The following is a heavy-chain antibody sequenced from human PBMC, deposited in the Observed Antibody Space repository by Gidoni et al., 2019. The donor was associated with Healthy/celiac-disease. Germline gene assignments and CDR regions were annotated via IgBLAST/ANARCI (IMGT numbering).Heavy chain of an antibody. CDR2: MNPNSGNT. CDR3: AREGVYCSSTSCYEAAFDI. CDR1: GYTFTSDD. Sequence: QVQLVQSGAEVKKPGASVKVSCKASGYTFTSDDINWVRQATGQGLEWMGWMNPNSGNTGYAQKFQGRVTMTRNTSISTAYMELSSLRSEDTAVYYCAREGVYCSSTSCYEAAFDIWGQGTMVTVSS. J-gene: IGHJ3*02. D-gene: IGHD2-2*01. V-gene: IGHV1-8*01.